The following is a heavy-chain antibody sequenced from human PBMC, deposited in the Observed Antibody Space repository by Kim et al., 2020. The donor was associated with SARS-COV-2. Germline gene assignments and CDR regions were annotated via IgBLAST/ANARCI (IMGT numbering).Heavy chain of an antibody. CDR2: IYYSGST. CDR3: ARDRGVGATWFDP. Sequence: SETLSLTYTVSGGSISSSSYYWGWIRQPPGKGLEWIGSIYYSGSTYYNPSLKSRVTISVDTSKNQFSLKLSSVTAADTAVYYCARDRGVGATWFDPWGQGTLVTVSS. V-gene: IGHV4-39*07. J-gene: IGHJ5*02. CDR1: GGSISSSSYY. D-gene: IGHD1-26*01.